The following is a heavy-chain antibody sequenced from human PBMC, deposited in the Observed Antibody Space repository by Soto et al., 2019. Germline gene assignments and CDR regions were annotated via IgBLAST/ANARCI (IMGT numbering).Heavy chain of an antibody. CDR2: IYYSGST. V-gene: IGHV4-61*01. CDR3: ATHAPAIAEAGTRSGRWFDP. D-gene: IGHD6-13*01. CDR1: GGSVSSGSYY. J-gene: IGHJ5*02. Sequence: PSETLSLTCTVSGGSVSSGSYYWSWIRQPPGKGLEWIGYIYYSGSTNYNPSLKSRVTISVDTSKNQFSLKLSSVTAADTAVYYCATHAPAIAEAGTRSGRWFDPWGQGTLVTVSS.